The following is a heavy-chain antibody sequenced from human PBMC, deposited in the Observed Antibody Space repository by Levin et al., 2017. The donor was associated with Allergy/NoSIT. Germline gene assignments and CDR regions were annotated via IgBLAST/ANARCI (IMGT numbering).Heavy chain of an antibody. D-gene: IGHD6-19*01. CDR1: GFTFSSYW. J-gene: IGHJ4*02. Sequence: LSLTCAASGFTFSSYWMHWVRQAPGKGLVWVSGINTDGSTTTYADSVKGRFTISRDNAKNTLYLQMNSLRAEDTAVYYCAPDSSGWWGVENWGQGTLVTVSS. V-gene: IGHV3-74*01. CDR2: INTDGSTT. CDR3: APDSSGWWGVEN.